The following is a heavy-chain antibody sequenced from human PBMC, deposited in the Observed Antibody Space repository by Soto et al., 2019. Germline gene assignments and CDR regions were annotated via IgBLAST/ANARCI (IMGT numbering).Heavy chain of an antibody. Sequence: QVQLVQSGAEVRKPGASVRVSCKASGYTFDAFDIHWVRQATGQGLELMGWMNPYTGETAYTQTFWVRVSMTRDTSLSTAYMELTSLTSEDSAIYFCVRQAGGASTPGDDYWGQGTLVTVSS. V-gene: IGHV1-8*01. CDR2: MNPYTGET. J-gene: IGHJ4*02. CDR1: GYTFDAFD. D-gene: IGHD2-15*01. CDR3: VRQAGGASTPGDDY.